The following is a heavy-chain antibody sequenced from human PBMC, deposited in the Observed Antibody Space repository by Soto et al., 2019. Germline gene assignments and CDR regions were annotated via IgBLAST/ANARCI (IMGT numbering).Heavy chain of an antibody. J-gene: IGHJ5*01. Sequence: VASLTISCDGSGYSFRNYWIGWVRQVPGTGLEWVGIIYPGDSDTIYNPSFQGHVIISADKSISTAYLQWSSLKASDTAIYYCARDGFTDYESAAHFSGDSRGYGT. CDR1: GYSFRNYW. D-gene: IGHD3-22*01. V-gene: IGHV5-51*01. CDR3: ARDGFTDYESAAHFSGDS. CDR2: IYPGDSDT.